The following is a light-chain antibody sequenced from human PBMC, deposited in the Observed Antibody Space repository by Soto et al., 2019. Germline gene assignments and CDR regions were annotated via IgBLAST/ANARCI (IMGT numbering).Light chain of an antibody. CDR1: QSVSSN. CDR2: GAS. V-gene: IGKV3-15*01. J-gene: IGKJ1*01. CDR3: QQYGSSPLT. Sequence: EIVMTQSPATLSVSPGERATLSCRASQSVSSNLAWYQQKPGQAPRLLIYGASTRATGIPARFSGSGSGTEFTLTISSLQSEDFAAYYCQQYGSSPLTFGQGTKVDIK.